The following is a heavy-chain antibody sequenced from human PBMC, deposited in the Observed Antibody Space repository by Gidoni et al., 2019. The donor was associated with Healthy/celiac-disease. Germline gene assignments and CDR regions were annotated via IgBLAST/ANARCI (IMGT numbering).Heavy chain of an antibody. Sequence: EAQRVESGGGLVKPGGSLRLSCAASGSTFSSYSMNWVRQAPGKGLEWVSSISSSSSYIYYADSVKGRFTISRDNAKNSLYLQMNSLRAEDTAVYYCARGSSVAANRDADYWGQGTLVTVSS. CDR3: ARGSSVAANRDADY. D-gene: IGHD6-19*01. J-gene: IGHJ4*02. V-gene: IGHV3-21*01. CDR1: GSTFSSYS. CDR2: ISSSSSYI.